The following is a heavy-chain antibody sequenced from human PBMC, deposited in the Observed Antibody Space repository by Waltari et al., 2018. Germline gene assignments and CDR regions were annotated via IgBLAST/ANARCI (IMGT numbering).Heavy chain of an antibody. CDR1: GGAFSTFA. D-gene: IGHD2-15*01. V-gene: IGHV1-69*01. Sequence: QVQLVQSGAQVKKPGSSLKVSCKSSGGAFSTFALSWVRQAPGQGLEWRGGIIPVFRTTDYPQKCQGRVTITADESTSTAFLELNSLRSEDTAVYYCARVGYCIGNNCLTGALDVWGQGTMVTVSS. CDR2: IIPVFRTT. CDR3: ARVGYCIGNNCLTGALDV. J-gene: IGHJ3*01.